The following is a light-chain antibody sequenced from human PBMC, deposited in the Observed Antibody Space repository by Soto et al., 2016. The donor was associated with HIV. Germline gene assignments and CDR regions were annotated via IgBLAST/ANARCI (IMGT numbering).Light chain of an antibody. CDR2: LGS. J-gene: IGKJ4*01. V-gene: IGKV2-28*01. Sequence: DIVMTQSPLSLPVTPGEPASISCRSSQSLLHSNGYNYLDWYLQKPGQSPQLLIYLGSNRASGVPDRFSGSGSGTDFTLKISRVEAEDVGVYYCMQAXQTPPLFGGGTKVEIK. CDR3: MQAXQTPPL. CDR1: QSLLHSNGYNY.